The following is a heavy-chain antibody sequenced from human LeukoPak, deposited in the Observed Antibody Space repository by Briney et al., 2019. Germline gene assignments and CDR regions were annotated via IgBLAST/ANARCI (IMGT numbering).Heavy chain of an antibody. J-gene: IGHJ5*02. D-gene: IGHD3-3*01. CDR1: GFTSGIYA. Sequence: PGGSLRLSCAASGFTSGIYAVSWVRQAPGKGLEWVSAFSGGGDSYYADSVKGRFTISRDNSKKILYLQMNSLRAEDTAVYYCAKVSSWRWFDPWGQGTLVTVSS. V-gene: IGHV3-23*01. CDR2: FSGGGDS. CDR3: AKVSSWRWFDP.